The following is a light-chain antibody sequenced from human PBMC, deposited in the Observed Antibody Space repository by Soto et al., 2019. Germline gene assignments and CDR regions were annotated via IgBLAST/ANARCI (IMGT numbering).Light chain of an antibody. CDR1: QTVRNNY. CDR3: QQYDTSSTT. V-gene: IGKV3-20*01. Sequence: EIVLTQSPDTPSLSPGERATLSCRASQTVRNNYVTWYQQKPGQAPRLLISVASSRATGIPDRFSASGSGTDFTLTISRVEAEDFAVYYCQQYDTSSTTFGQGTKLETK. J-gene: IGKJ2*01. CDR2: VAS.